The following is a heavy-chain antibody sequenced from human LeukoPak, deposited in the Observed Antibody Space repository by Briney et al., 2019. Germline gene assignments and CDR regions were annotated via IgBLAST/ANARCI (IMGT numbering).Heavy chain of an antibody. Sequence: ASVKVSCKACGYTFTGYYMHWVRQAPGQGLEWMGWINPNSGGTSYAQKFQGRVTMTRDTSISTAYMELSRLRSDDPAVYYCARDRKWLVRGWFDPWGQGTLVTVSS. J-gene: IGHJ5*02. CDR3: ARDRKWLVRGWFDP. CDR1: GYTFTGYY. CDR2: INPNSGGT. D-gene: IGHD6-19*01. V-gene: IGHV1-2*02.